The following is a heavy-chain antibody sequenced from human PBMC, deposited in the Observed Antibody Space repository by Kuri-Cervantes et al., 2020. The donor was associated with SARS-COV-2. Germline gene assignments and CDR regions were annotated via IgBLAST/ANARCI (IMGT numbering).Heavy chain of an antibody. J-gene: IGHJ4*02. CDR3: ARDSLGYGDYYFDY. Sequence: SQTLSLTCAVYGGSFSGYYWSWIRQPPGKGLEWIGEINHSGSTDYNPSLKSRITISVDTSKNQFSLKLSSVTAADTAVYYCARDSLGYGDYYFDYWCQGTLVTVSS. CDR2: INHSGST. D-gene: IGHD4-17*01. CDR1: GGSFSGYY. V-gene: IGHV4-34*01.